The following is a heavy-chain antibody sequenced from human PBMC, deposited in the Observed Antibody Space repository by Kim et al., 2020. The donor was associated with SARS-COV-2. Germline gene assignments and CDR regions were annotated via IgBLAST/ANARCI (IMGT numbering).Heavy chain of an antibody. V-gene: IGHV3-49*04. Sequence: GGSLRLSCTASGFTFGDYAMSWVRQAPGKGLEWVGLIRSKAYGGTTEYAASVKGRFTISRDDPKSIAYLQMNSLKTEDTAVYYCSRELGLNYWGQGTLVTVSS. CDR3: SRELGLNY. CDR1: GFTFGDYA. J-gene: IGHJ4*02. D-gene: IGHD3-10*01. CDR2: IRSKAYGGTT.